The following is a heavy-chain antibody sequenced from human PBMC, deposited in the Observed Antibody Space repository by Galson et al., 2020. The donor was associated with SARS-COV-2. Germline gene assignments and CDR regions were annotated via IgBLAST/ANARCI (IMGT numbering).Heavy chain of an antibody. CDR3: ARAYKGAYYYGMDV. J-gene: IGHJ6*02. D-gene: IGHD1-1*01. CDR2: ISYDGSNK. CDR1: GFTFSSYA. Sequence: GGSLRLSCAASGFTFSSYAMHWVRQAPGKGLEWVAVISYDGSNKYYADSVKGRYTISRDNSKNTLYLQMNSLRAEDTAVYYCARAYKGAYYYGMDVWGQGTTVTVSS. V-gene: IGHV3-30-3*01.